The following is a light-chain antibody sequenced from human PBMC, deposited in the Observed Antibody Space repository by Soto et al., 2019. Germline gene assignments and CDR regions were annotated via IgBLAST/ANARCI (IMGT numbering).Light chain of an antibody. CDR2: EGS. Sequence: QSALTQPASVSGSPGQSITVSCTGTSSDVGGYSLVSWYHQNPGKAPKLVIYEGSKRPSGVSNRLSGSKSGNTASLTISGLQPEDEGDYYCSSFTSNRIYVFGPGTKLTVL. CDR1: SSDVGGYSL. CDR3: SSFTSNRIYV. J-gene: IGLJ1*01. V-gene: IGLV2-14*02.